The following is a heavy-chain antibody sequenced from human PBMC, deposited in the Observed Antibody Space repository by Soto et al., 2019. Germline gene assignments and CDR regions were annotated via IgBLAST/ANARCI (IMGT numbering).Heavy chain of an antibody. CDR3: ARHATRSYDY. J-gene: IGHJ4*02. CDR2: IYYNGNT. Sequence: PSETLSLTCTVSRGSISTYYWSWIRQPPGKGLECIGYIYYNGNTNYNPSLKSRVTISVGTSKNQFTLNLNSVTAADTAVYYCARHATRSYDYWGQGTLVTVSS. V-gene: IGHV4-59*08. CDR1: RGSISTYY.